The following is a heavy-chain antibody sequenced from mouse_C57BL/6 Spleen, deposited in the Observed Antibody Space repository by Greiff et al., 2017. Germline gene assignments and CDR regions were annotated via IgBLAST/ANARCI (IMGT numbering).Heavy chain of an antibody. CDR1: GYTFTSYW. CDR2: IHPSDSDT. V-gene: IGHV1-74*01. D-gene: IGHD3-2*02. Sequence: VQLQQPGAELVKPGASVKVSCKASGYTFTSYWMHWVKQRPGQGLEWIGRIHPSDSDTKHHQKFKGKATLTVDKSSSTAYMPISSLTSEDSAVYYCATQLRLPEWFAYWGQGTLVTVSA. CDR3: ATQLRLPEWFAY. J-gene: IGHJ3*01.